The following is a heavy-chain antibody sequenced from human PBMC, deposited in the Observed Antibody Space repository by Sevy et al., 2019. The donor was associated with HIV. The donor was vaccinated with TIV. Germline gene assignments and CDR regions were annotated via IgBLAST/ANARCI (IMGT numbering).Heavy chain of an antibody. CDR3: ARDRCSSTSCYVYYYYGMDV. CDR1: GFTFSDYY. CDR2: ISSSSYT. V-gene: IGHV3-11*06. Sequence: GGSLRLSCAASGFTFSDYYMSWIRQAPGKGLEWVSYISSSSYTNYADSVKGRFTISRDNAKNSPYLQMNSLRAEDTAVYYCARDRCSSTSCYVYYYYGMDVWGQGTTVTVSS. J-gene: IGHJ6*02. D-gene: IGHD2-2*01.